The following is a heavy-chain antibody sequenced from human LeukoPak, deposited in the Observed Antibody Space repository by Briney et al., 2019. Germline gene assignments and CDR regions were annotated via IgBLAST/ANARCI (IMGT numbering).Heavy chain of an antibody. CDR3: ARTVWNDVAAY. V-gene: IGHV1-18*01. CDR1: RYTFTTYG. J-gene: IGHJ4*02. Sequence: ASVKVSCKASRYTFTTYGISWVRQAAGQGLEWMGWISGYNGNTNYARKFQGRVTMTTDTSTSTAYMELRSLRSDDTAVYFCARTVWNDVAAYWGQGTLVTVCS. D-gene: IGHD1-1*01. CDR2: ISGYNGNT.